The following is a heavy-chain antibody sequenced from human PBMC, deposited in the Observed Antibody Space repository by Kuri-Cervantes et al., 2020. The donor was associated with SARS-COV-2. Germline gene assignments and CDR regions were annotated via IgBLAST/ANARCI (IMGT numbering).Heavy chain of an antibody. CDR1: GFTFSSYD. J-gene: IGHJ6*02. V-gene: IGHV3-13*01. D-gene: IGHD3-16*01. CDR3: ARDLGGPRFGGMDV. CDR2: IGTAGDT. Sequence: GESLKISCAASGFTFSSYDMHWVRQATGKGLEWVSAIGTAGDTYYPGSVKGRFTISRENAKNSLYLQRNSLRAGDTAVYYCARDLGGPRFGGMDVWGQGTTVTVSS.